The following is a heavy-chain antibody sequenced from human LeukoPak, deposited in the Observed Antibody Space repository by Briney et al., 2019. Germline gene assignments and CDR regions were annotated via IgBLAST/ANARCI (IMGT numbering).Heavy chain of an antibody. CDR2: ISGSGGST. V-gene: IGHV3-23*01. D-gene: IGHD3-22*01. Sequence: PGGSLRLSCAASGFTFSSYAMSWVRQAPGKGLEWVSAISGSGGSTYYADSVKGRFTISRDNSKNTLYLQMNSLRAEDTAVYYCAKTLYYYDSSGYLYYFDYWGQGTLVTVSS. CDR3: AKTLYYYDSSGYLYYFDY. CDR1: GFTFSSYA. J-gene: IGHJ4*02.